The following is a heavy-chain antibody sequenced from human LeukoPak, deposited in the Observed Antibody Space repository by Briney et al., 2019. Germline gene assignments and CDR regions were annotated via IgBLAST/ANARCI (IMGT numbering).Heavy chain of an antibody. CDR3: ATLLRFLEGVV. CDR2: IYSGGTT. CDR1: GFTVSSNY. V-gene: IGHV3-66*02. Sequence: GSLRLSCAASGFTVSSNYMNWVRQAPGKGLEWVSVIYSGGTTYYADSVKGRFTISRDNSKNTLYLQMNSLRAEDTAVYYCATLLRFLEGVVWGQGTLVTVSS. D-gene: IGHD3-3*01. J-gene: IGHJ4*02.